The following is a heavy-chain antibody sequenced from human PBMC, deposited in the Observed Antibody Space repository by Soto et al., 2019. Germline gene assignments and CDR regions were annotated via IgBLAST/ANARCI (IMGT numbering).Heavy chain of an antibody. CDR2: IYYSGST. V-gene: IGHV4-39*01. CDR1: GGSISSSSYY. J-gene: IGHJ4*02. Sequence: PSETLSLTCTVSGGSISSSSYYWGWIRQPPGKGLEWIGSIYYSGSTYYNPSLKSRVTISVDTSKNQFSLKLSSVTAADTAVYYCARSPLWFGELVIGYWGQGTLVTVSS. CDR3: ARSPLWFGELVIGY. D-gene: IGHD3-10*01.